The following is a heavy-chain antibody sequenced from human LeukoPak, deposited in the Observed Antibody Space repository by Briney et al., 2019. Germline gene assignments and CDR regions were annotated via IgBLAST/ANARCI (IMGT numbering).Heavy chain of an antibody. V-gene: IGHV4-34*01. J-gene: IGHJ4*02. D-gene: IGHD6-19*01. CDR3: ARVVSSRFDY. CDR1: AASLNGHY. CDR2: GSDVGGT. Sequence: SETLSLTCAVYAASLNGHYWSWIRQPPGKGLEWIGEGSDVGGTKYNPSLKSRVTISADTSKNQFSLKLSSVTAADTAMYYCARVVSSRFDYWGQGTLVTVSS.